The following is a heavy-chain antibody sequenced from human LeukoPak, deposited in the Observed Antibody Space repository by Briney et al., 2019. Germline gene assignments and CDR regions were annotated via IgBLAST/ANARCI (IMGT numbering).Heavy chain of an antibody. Sequence: PGGSLRLSCEASGFTFSSYIMTWVRQAPGKGLEWVSTIKRNAAATFYADSVKDRFTISRDDSKNTLYLQMNSLRADDTALYFCARDHESDGYPTSDYWGQGTLVTVSSGWTFCHCDYYYYYGMDVWGQGTTVTVSS. D-gene: IGHD3-22*01. CDR3: ARDHESDGYPTSDYWGQGTLVTVSSGWTFCHCDYYYYYGMDV. CDR2: IKRNAAAT. CDR1: GFTFSSYI. V-gene: IGHV3-23*01. J-gene: IGHJ6*02.